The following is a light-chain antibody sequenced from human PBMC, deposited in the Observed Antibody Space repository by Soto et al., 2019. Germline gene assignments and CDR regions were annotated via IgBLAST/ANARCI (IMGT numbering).Light chain of an antibody. V-gene: IGKV4-1*01. CDR2: WAS. Sequence: DIVMTQSPDSLAVSLGERATINCKSSQRVLYNSNNKNYLAWYQQKPGQPPRLLIYWASTRQSGVPDRFSGSGSGTDFTLTISSLQAEDVAVYYCQQYYGTRYTFGQGTKLEIK. CDR3: QQYYGTRYT. J-gene: IGKJ2*01. CDR1: QRVLYNSNNKNY.